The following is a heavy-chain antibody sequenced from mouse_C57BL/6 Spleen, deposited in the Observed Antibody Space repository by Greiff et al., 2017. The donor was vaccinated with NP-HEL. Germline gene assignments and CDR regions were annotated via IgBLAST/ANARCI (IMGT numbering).Heavy chain of an antibody. CDR3: ARGGSSGYAAY. CDR1: GYAFSSSW. D-gene: IGHD3-2*02. J-gene: IGHJ3*01. V-gene: IGHV1-82*01. Sequence: VQLQQSGPELVKPGASVKISCKASGYAFSSSWMNWVKQRPGKGLEWIGRIYPGDGDTNYNGKFNGQATLTADKSSSTAYMQRSSLTSEGSAVYCGARGGSSGYAAYWGQGALVTVAA. CDR2: IYPGDGDT.